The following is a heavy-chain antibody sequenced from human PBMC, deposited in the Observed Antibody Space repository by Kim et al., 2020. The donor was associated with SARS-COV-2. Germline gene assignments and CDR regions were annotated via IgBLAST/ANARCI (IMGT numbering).Heavy chain of an antibody. CDR3: ARDQYDSSGYRFDYYYGMDV. J-gene: IGHJ6*02. V-gene: IGHV3-30*01. D-gene: IGHD3-22*01. Sequence: RFTISRDNSKNTLYLQMNSLRAEDTAVYYCARDQYDSSGYRFDYYYGMDVWGQGTTVTVSS.